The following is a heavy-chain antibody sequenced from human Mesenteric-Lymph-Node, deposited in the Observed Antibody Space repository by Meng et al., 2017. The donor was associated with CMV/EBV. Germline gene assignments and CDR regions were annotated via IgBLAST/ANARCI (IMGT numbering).Heavy chain of an antibody. J-gene: IGHJ2*01. CDR1: GYTFTSYA. V-gene: IGHV1-3*01. CDR3: ARGRGDRSRYFDL. CDR2: INAGNGNT. D-gene: IGHD3-16*01. Sequence: CKASGYTFTSYAMHWVRQAPGQRLEWMGWINAGNGNTKYSQKFQGRVTITRDTSASTAYMELSSLRSEDTAVYYCARGRGDRSRYFDLWGRGTLVTVSS.